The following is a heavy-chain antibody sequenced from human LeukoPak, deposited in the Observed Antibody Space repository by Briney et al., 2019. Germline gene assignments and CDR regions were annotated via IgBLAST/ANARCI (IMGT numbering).Heavy chain of an antibody. CDR3: ARGAPLRPDEYFQH. Sequence: SQTLSLTCTVSGGSISSGDYYWSWIRQPPGKGLEWIGYIYYSGSTYYNPSLKSRVTISVDTSKNQFSLKLSSVTAADTAVYYCARGAPLRPDEYFQHWGQGTLVTVSS. CDR2: IYYSGST. J-gene: IGHJ1*01. D-gene: IGHD1-26*01. CDR1: GGSISSGDYY. V-gene: IGHV4-30-4*01.